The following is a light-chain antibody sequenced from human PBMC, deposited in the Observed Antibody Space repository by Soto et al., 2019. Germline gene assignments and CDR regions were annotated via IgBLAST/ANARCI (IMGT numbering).Light chain of an antibody. CDR1: TSDVGGYNY. Sequence: QSALTQPASVSGSPGQSITISCTGTTSDVGGYNYVSWYQQHPGKAPRLIIWEVTNRPSGISNRFSGSKSGNTAYLTMSGLQAEDGAAYYCTSYTGSSPLLVFGTGTKLTVL. CDR2: EVT. CDR3: TSYTGSSPLLV. V-gene: IGLV2-14*01. J-gene: IGLJ1*01.